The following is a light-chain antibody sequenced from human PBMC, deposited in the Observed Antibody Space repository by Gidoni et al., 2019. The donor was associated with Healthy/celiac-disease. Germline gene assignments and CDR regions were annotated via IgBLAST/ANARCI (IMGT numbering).Light chain of an antibody. CDR2: GSS. Sequence: ELVFTPSPGTLSLSPGERATPSCRASPSVSSSYLAWYQQKPGQAPRLLISGSSSRATGIPDRGSGSGSGTDFTLSSSRLEHEDVEVYYWQQYGSSPLTFGEGTKVEIK. J-gene: IGKJ4*01. V-gene: IGKV3-20*01. CDR1: PSVSSSY. CDR3: QQYGSSPLT.